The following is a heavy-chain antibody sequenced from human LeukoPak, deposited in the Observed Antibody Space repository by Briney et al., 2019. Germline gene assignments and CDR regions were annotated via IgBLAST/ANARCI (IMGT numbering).Heavy chain of an antibody. J-gene: IGHJ4*02. V-gene: IGHV3-23*01. Sequence: GGSLTLSCAASGFTFSSYAMSWVRQAPGKGLEWISAISGSGGSTYYADSVKGRFTISRDNSKNTLYLQMSSLRAEDTAVYYCAKIAEAVSSNYYFDYWGQGTLVTASS. CDR3: AKIAEAVSSNYYFDY. CDR2: ISGSGGST. CDR1: GFTFSSYA. D-gene: IGHD2-21*01.